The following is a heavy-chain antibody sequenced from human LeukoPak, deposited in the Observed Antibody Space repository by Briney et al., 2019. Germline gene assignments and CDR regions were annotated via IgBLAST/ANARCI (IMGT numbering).Heavy chain of an antibody. Sequence: GGSLRLSCAASGFTFSSYWMSWVRQAPGKGLEWVANIKQDGSEKYYVDSVKGRFTISRDNAKNSLYLQMNSLRAEDTAVYYCARDLLDGYNYQVAFDIWGQGTMVTVSS. CDR1: GFTFSSYW. CDR2: IKQDGSEK. V-gene: IGHV3-7*01. CDR3: ARDLLDGYNYQVAFDI. D-gene: IGHD5-24*01. J-gene: IGHJ3*02.